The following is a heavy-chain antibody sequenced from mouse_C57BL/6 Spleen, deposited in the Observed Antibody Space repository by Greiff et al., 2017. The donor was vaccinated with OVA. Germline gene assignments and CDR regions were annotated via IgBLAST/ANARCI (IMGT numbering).Heavy chain of an antibody. Sequence: QVQLQQPGAELVKPGASVKLSCKASGYTFTSYWMHWVKQRPGQGLEWIGMIHPNSGSTNYNEKFKSKATLTVDKSSSTAYMQLSSLTSEDSAVYYCARLDYGSSYDFDYWGHGTTLTVSS. CDR1: GYTFTSYW. J-gene: IGHJ2*01. V-gene: IGHV1-64*01. CDR3: ARLDYGSSYDFDY. D-gene: IGHD1-1*01. CDR2: IHPNSGST.